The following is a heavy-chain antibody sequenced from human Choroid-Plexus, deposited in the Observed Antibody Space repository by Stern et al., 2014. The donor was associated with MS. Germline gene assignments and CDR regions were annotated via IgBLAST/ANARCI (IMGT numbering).Heavy chain of an antibody. D-gene: IGHD2/OR15-2a*01. Sequence: QVQLVESGGGVVQPGRPLRLSCVASGFTFGSCAMHWVRQAPGKGLAWLAGVSYDGSNKYYADSVKGRFTISRDNSQNTLYMQMSSLRPEDTAVYYCAKDRQYLTYFFDHWGQGSLVTVSS. CDR3: AKDRQYLTYFFDH. J-gene: IGHJ5*02. V-gene: IGHV3-30*18. CDR2: VSYDGSNK. CDR1: GFTFGSCA.